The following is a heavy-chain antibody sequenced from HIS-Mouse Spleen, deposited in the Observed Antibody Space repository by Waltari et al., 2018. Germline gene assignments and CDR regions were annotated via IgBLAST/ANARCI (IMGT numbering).Heavy chain of an antibody. V-gene: IGHV3-23*01. CDR3: ATRGRIAARRAEYFQH. D-gene: IGHD6-6*01. CDR2: IRGSGGST. CDR1: GFTFSSYA. J-gene: IGHJ1*01. Sequence: EVQLLESGGGLVQPGGSLRLSCAASGFTFSSYAMSWVRQAPGKGVGWVSAIRGSGGSTDYADAVKGRFTISRDNSKNTLYLQMNSLRAEDTAVYYCATRGRIAARRAEYFQHWGQGTLVTVSS.